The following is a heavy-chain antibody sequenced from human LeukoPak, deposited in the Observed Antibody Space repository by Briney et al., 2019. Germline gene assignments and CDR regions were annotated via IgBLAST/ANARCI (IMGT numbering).Heavy chain of an antibody. CDR3: ARVRVLASENWFDP. V-gene: IGHV4-34*01. Sequence: SETLSLTCAVYGGSFSGYYWSWIRQPPGKGLEWIGEINHSGSTNYNPSLKSRVTISVDTSKNQFSLKLSSVTAADTAVYYCARVRVLASENWFDPWGQGTLVTVSS. CDR2: INHSGST. CDR1: GGSFSGYY. J-gene: IGHJ5*02.